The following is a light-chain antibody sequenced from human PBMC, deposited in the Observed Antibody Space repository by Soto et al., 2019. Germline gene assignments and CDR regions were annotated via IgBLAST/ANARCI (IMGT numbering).Light chain of an antibody. Sequence: QSALTQPRSVSGSPGQSVTISCTGTSSDVGSYNYVSWYQQHPGKAPKLMIYDVGKRPSGVPDRFSGSKSGNTASLTISGLQAEDEADYYCCSYAGSYSYVFGTGTKVT. CDR2: DVG. J-gene: IGLJ1*01. CDR1: SSDVGSYNY. CDR3: CSYAGSYSYV. V-gene: IGLV2-11*01.